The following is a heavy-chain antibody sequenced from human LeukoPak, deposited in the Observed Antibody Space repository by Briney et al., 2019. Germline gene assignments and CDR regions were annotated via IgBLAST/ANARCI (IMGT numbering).Heavy chain of an antibody. J-gene: IGHJ4*02. CDR3: ARDYYDSSGLSPGYFNY. Sequence: GASVKVSCKASGYTFTGYYMHWVRQAPGQGLEWMGWINPNSGGTNYAQKFQGRVTMTRDTSISTAYMELSRLRSDDTAVYYCARDYYDSSGLSPGYFNYWGQGTLVTVSS. CDR1: GYTFTGYY. V-gene: IGHV1-2*02. CDR2: INPNSGGT. D-gene: IGHD3-22*01.